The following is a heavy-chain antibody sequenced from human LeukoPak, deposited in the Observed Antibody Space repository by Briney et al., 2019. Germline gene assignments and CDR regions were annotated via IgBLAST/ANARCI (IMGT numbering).Heavy chain of an antibody. V-gene: IGHV3-11*04. Sequence: GGSLRLSRAASGFTFSDYYMSWIRQAPGKGLEWVSYISSSGSTIYYADSVKGRFTISRDNTKNSLYLQMNNLRAEDTGVYYCARDSAIVVLAYMDVWGKGTTVTVSS. CDR2: ISSSGSTI. CDR3: ARDSAIVVLAYMDV. D-gene: IGHD2-15*01. CDR1: GFTFSDYY. J-gene: IGHJ6*03.